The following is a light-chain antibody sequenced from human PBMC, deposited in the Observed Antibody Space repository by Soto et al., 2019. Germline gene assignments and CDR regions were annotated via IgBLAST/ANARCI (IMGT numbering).Light chain of an antibody. J-gene: IGKJ1*01. V-gene: IGKV1-39*01. CDR3: QQSYSNPWT. CDR1: QRIGTH. Sequence: DIQMTQSPSSLSASVGDRVTITCRTSQRIGTHLNLYHEKPGKAPKLLIYAASSLQSGVPSRFSGSGSGTDFTFTISSLQPEDFATYYCQQSYSNPWTFGQGTKVEIK. CDR2: AAS.